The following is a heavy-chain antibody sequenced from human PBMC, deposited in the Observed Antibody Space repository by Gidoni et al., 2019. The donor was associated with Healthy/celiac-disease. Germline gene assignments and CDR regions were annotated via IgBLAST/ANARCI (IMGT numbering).Heavy chain of an antibody. V-gene: IGHV4-59*08. J-gene: IGHJ4*02. CDR2: IYYSGST. D-gene: IGHD6-19*01. CDR3: ARTSSGWQSDPFDY. Sequence: IRQPPGKGLEWIGYIYYSGSTNYNPSLKSRVTISVDTSKNQFSLKLSSVTAADTAVYYCARTSSGWQSDPFDYWGQGTLVTVSS.